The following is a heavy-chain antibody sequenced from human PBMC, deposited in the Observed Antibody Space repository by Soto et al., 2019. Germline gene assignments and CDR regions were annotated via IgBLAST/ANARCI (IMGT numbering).Heavy chain of an antibody. V-gene: IGHV4-34*01. CDR3: ARDQRTVAGYRDYGMDV. Sequence: SETLSLTCAVYGGSFSGYYWSWIRQPPGKGLEWIGEINHSGSTNYNPSLKSRVAISVDTSKNQFSLKLSSVTAADTAVYYCARDQRTVAGYRDYGMDVWGQGTTVTVSS. CDR1: GGSFSGYY. J-gene: IGHJ6*02. D-gene: IGHD6-19*01. CDR2: INHSGST.